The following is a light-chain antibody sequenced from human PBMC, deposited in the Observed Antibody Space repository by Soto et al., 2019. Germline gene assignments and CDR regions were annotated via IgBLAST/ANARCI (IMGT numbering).Light chain of an antibody. Sequence: IHMTQSPSFLSASLLYRVTITCXASQGISSYLSWYQQKPGKAPKILIYAASTLQTGVPSRFSGSGSGTDFTLTISSLQPEDFATYYCQQLNSYPLTFGGGTKVDIK. V-gene: IGKV1-9*01. CDR3: QQLNSYPLT. CDR2: AAS. J-gene: IGKJ4*01. CDR1: QGISSY.